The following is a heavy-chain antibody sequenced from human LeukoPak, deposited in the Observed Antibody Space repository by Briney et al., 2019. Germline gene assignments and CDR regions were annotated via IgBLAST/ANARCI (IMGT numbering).Heavy chain of an antibody. CDR3: VSYCSSVSYSEVY. CDR1: GGSFNLYD. J-gene: IGHJ4*02. V-gene: IGHV4-59*01. CDR2: IYYSGST. D-gene: IGHD3-10*01. Sequence: SETLSLTCSVSGGSFNLYDWTWLRQPPGKGLEWIGYIYYSGSTNYNPSLKSRVTISADTSKNQFSLKLTSVTAADTAVYYCVSYCSSVSYSEVYWGQGTLVTVSS.